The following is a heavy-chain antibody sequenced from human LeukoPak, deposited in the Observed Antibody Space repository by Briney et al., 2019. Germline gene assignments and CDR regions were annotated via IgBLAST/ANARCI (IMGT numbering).Heavy chain of an antibody. Sequence: SSETLSLTCTVSGGSISSYYWSWIRQPPGKGLEWIGYIYYSGSTYYNPSLKSRVTISVDTSKNQFSLKLSSVTAADTAVYYCARGRPGDYDSSGYLNWFDPWGQGTLVTDSS. CDR2: IYYSGST. D-gene: IGHD3-22*01. CDR1: GGSISSYY. J-gene: IGHJ5*02. CDR3: ARGRPGDYDSSGYLNWFDP. V-gene: IGHV4-59*08.